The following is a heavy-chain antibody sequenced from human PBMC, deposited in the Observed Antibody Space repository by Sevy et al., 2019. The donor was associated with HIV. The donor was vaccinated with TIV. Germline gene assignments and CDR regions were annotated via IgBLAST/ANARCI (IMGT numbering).Heavy chain of an antibody. D-gene: IGHD6-19*01. CDR2: INHSGST. V-gene: IGHV4-34*01. J-gene: IGHJ4*02. Sequence: SETLSLTCAVYGGSFSGYYWSWIRQPPGKGLEWIGEINHSGSTNYNPSLKSRVTISVDTSKNQFSLKLSSVTAADTAVYYCARGQFAPRDLTYSSGWYDYWGQGTLVTVSS. CDR3: ARGQFAPRDLTYSSGWYDY. CDR1: GGSFSGYY.